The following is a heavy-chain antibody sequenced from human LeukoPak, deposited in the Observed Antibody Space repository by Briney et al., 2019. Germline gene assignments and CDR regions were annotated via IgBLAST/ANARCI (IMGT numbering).Heavy chain of an antibody. Sequence: PSETLSLTCTVSGGSIRSYYWSWIRQPPGKGLEWIGYIYSSGSTNYNPSLKSRVTITVDTSKNQFSLKLSSVTAADTAVYYCARSYSSSFYYFDYWGQGTLVTVSS. J-gene: IGHJ4*02. CDR3: ARSYSSSFYYFDY. D-gene: IGHD6-6*01. CDR1: GGSIRSYY. V-gene: IGHV4-59*12. CDR2: IYSSGST.